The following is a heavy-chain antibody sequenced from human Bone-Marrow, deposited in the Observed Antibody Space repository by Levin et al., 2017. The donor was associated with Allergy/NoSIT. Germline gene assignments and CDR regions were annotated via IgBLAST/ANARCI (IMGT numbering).Heavy chain of an antibody. CDR2: IDPNSGGT. V-gene: IGHV1-2*06. J-gene: IGHJ6*02. Sequence: ASVKVSCQASGYILTTYYIHWVRQAPGQGLEWMGRIDPNSGGTNFAQKFQGRVTMTRDTSIGTAYMELSSLRSDDTAVYFCARGSGEKSPYPMDVWGPGSTVTVSS. CDR1: GYILTTYY. D-gene: IGHD6-25*01. CDR3: ARGSGEKSPYPMDV.